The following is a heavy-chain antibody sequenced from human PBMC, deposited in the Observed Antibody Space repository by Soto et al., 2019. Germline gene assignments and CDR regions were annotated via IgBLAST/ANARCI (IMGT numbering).Heavy chain of an antibody. CDR2: IKHDGCEI. CDR1: GFTFSIYW. V-gene: IGHV3-7*03. CDR3: ARNER. J-gene: IGHJ4*02. Sequence: EVQLVESGGGLVQPGGSLRLSCAASGFTFSIYWMSWVRQAPGKGLEWVANIKHDGCEIYYVDSVKGRFTISRDNAKNLVFLQMNSLRAEDTAMYFCARNERWGQGTLVTVSS. D-gene: IGHD1-1*01.